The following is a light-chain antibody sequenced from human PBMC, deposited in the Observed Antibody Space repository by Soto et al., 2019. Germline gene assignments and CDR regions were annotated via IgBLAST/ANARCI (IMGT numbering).Light chain of an antibody. CDR2: DAS. J-gene: IGKJ5*01. Sequence: IVLTQSPGTLSLSPGERATLSCRASQTVPKSYLAWYQQRPGQAPRLLIYDASNRATGIPDRFSGNESGTDFTLTISHLEPEDFAVYYCHQYAWSPLTFGQGTRLEIK. CDR3: HQYAWSPLT. V-gene: IGKV3-20*01. CDR1: QTVPKSY.